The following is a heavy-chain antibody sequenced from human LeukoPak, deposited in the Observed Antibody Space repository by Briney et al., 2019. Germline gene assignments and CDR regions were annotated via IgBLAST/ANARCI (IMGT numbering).Heavy chain of an antibody. J-gene: IGHJ6*02. Sequence: GGSLRLSCAASGFTFSNYEMNWVRQAPGKGLQWVSAISGSGGSTYYADSVKGRFTISRDNSKNTLYLQMNSLRAEDTAVYYCAKSRGFPRNYYFYGMDVWGHGTTVTVSS. CDR2: ISGSGGST. CDR1: GFTFSNYE. CDR3: AKSRGFPRNYYFYGMDV. V-gene: IGHV3-23*01. D-gene: IGHD3-10*01.